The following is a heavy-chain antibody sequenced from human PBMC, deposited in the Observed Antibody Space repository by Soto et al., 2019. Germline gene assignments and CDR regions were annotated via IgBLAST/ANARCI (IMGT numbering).Heavy chain of an antibody. CDR1: GGSISSSSYY. V-gene: IGHV4-39*01. D-gene: IGHD3-3*01. CDR3: ARTYYDFWSGYFSWFDP. Sequence: QLQLQESGPGLVKPSETLSLTCTVSGGSISSSSYYWGWIRQPPGKGLEWIGSIYYSGSTYYNPSLKSRVTISVDTSKNQFSLKLSSVTAADTAVYYCARTYYDFWSGYFSWFDPWGQGTLVTVSS. CDR2: IYYSGST. J-gene: IGHJ5*02.